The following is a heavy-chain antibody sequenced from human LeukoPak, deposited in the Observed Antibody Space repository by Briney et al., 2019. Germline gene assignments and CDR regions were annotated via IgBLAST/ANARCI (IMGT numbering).Heavy chain of an antibody. CDR1: GGSISSSSYY. Sequence: SETLSLTCTVSGGSISSSSYYWGWIRQPPGKGLEWIGSIYYSGSTNYNPSLKSRVTISVDTSKNQFSLKLSSVTAADTAVYYCARTIAVSWYFDLWGRGTLVTVSS. J-gene: IGHJ2*01. CDR3: ARTIAVSWYFDL. V-gene: IGHV4-39*07. CDR2: IYYSGST. D-gene: IGHD6-19*01.